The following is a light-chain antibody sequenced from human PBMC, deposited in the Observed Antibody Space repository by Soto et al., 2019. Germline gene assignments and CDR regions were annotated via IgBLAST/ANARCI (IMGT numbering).Light chain of an antibody. CDR2: GAS. CDR3: QQYNNWPG. CDR1: QSVSSN. V-gene: IGKV3-15*01. Sequence: ELVMTQAPATLSVSPGERATLSCRASQSVSSNLAWYQQKPGQAPRLLIYGASTRATGIPARFSGSGSGTEFTLTISSLQSEDFAVYYCQQYNNWPGFGGGTKV. J-gene: IGKJ4*01.